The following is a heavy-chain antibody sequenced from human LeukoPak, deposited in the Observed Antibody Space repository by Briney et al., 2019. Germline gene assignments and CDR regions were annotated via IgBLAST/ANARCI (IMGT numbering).Heavy chain of an antibody. D-gene: IGHD5-18*01. CDR1: GYTFTGYY. CDR3: ARDPSRGYSYGYRYNWFDP. J-gene: IGHJ5*02. CDR2: INPNSGGT. V-gene: IGHV1-2*06. Sequence: RASVKVSCKASGYTFTGYYMHWVRQAPGQGLEWMGRINPNSGGTNYAQKFQGRVTMTRDTSISTAYMELSRLRSDDTAVYYCARDPSRGYSYGYRYNWFDPWGQGTLVTVSS.